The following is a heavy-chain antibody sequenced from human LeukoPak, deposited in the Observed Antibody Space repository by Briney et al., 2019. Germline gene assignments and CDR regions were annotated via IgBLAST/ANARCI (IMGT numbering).Heavy chain of an antibody. Sequence: GGSLRLSCAASGFTFSSYSMNWVRQAPGKGLEWVSYISSSSSTIYYADSVKGRFTISRDNAKNSLYLQMNSLRAEDTAVYYCARDFLRFLEWPRVFDYWGQGTLVTVSS. J-gene: IGHJ4*02. V-gene: IGHV3-48*01. CDR3: ARDFLRFLEWPRVFDY. CDR2: ISSSSSTI. D-gene: IGHD3-3*01. CDR1: GFTFSSYS.